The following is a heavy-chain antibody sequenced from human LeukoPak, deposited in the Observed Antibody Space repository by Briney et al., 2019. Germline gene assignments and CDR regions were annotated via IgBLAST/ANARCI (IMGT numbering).Heavy chain of an antibody. Sequence: SETLSLTCTVSGGSISSSSYYWGWIRQPPGTGLEWIGSIYYSGSTYYNPSLKSRVTISVDTSKNQFSLKLSSVTAADTAVYYCARTGATYYDILTGLKWFDPWGQGTLVTVSS. D-gene: IGHD3-9*01. CDR2: IYYSGST. CDR1: GGSISSSSYY. V-gene: IGHV4-39*01. J-gene: IGHJ5*02. CDR3: ARTGATYYDILTGLKWFDP.